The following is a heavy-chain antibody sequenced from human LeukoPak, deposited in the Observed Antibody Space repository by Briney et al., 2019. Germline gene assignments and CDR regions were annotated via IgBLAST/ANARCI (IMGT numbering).Heavy chain of an antibody. V-gene: IGHV3-53*05. D-gene: IGHD6-19*01. CDR3: ARTREQWQVLDY. CDR2: IYSGGST. CDR1: GFTVSSNY. J-gene: IGHJ4*02. Sequence: GGSLRLSCAASGFTVSSNYMSWVRQAPGKGLEWVSVIYSGGSTYYADSVKGRFTISRDNSKNTVYLQMNSLRAEDTAVYYCARTREQWQVLDYWGQGTLVTVSS.